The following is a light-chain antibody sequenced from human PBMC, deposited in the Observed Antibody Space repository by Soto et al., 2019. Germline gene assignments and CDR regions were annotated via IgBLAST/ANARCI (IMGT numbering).Light chain of an antibody. Sequence: NFMLTQPHSVSESPGKTVTISCTGSSGSIASNYVQWYQQRPGSAPTTVIYEDNQRPSGVPDRFSGSIDSSSNSASLTISGLKTEDEADYYCQSHDSRNHLVFGGGTKLTVL. CDR3: QSHDSRNHLV. CDR1: SGSIASNY. V-gene: IGLV6-57*02. J-gene: IGLJ2*01. CDR2: EDN.